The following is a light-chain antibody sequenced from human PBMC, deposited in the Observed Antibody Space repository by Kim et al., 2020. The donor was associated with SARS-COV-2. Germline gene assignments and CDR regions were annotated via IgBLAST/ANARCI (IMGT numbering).Light chain of an antibody. CDR3: SSYAGNNNYV. Sequence: QSALTQPPSASGSPGQSVTISCAGTNNDVGYYNHVSWYQQHPGKAPKLMIYEVNKRPSGVPDRFSGSKSGDTASLTVSGLQAEDEADYYCSSYAGNNNYVFGTGTKVTVL. CDR1: NNDVGYYNH. J-gene: IGLJ1*01. V-gene: IGLV2-8*01. CDR2: EVN.